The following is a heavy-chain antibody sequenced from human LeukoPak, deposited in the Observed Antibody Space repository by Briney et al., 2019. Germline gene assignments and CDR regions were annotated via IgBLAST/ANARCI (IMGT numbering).Heavy chain of an antibody. D-gene: IGHD6-13*01. Sequence: GGSLRLSCAASGFTFSSYAMSWVRQAPGKGLEWVSGISGSGSGTYYPDSVKGRFTISRDNSKNTLYLQMNSLRAEDAAVYYCAKGGIAAAGTSFYFDYWGQGTLVTVSS. J-gene: IGHJ4*02. V-gene: IGHV3-23*01. CDR3: AKGGIAAAGTSFYFDY. CDR2: ISGSGSGT. CDR1: GFTFSSYA.